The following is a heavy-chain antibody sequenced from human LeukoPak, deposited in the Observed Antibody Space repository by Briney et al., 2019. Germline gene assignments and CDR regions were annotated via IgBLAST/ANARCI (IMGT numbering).Heavy chain of an antibody. J-gene: IGHJ4*02. CDR1: GFIFGDYV. Sequence: GGSLRLSCAASGFIFGDYVMIWVRQAPGKGLEWVANIRPDGSVIHYVDSVKGRFTISRDSAKNSLYLQMNSLRVEDTAVYYCAREGGSYPYFDYWGQGTLVTVSS. V-gene: IGHV3-7*01. D-gene: IGHD1-26*01. CDR2: IRPDGSVI. CDR3: AREGGSYPYFDY.